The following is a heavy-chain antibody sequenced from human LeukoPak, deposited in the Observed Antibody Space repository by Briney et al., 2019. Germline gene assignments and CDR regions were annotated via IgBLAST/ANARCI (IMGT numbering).Heavy chain of an antibody. CDR2: ISSSSNYI. CDR3: ARESGSGDAFDI. D-gene: IGHD1-26*01. Sequence: PGGSLRLSCAASGFTFSSYSMNWVRQAPGKGLEWVSSISSSSNYIYYAYSVKGRFTISRDNAKNSLYLQMNSLRGEDTAVYYCARESGSGDAFDIWGQGTMVTVSS. CDR1: GFTFSSYS. V-gene: IGHV3-21*01. J-gene: IGHJ3*02.